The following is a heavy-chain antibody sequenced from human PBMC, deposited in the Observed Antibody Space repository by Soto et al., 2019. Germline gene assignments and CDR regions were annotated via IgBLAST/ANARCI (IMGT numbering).Heavy chain of an antibody. CDR2: IYHSGST. Sequence: PSETPSLTCAVSGGSMSSGCYFWSWIRQPPGKGLEWIGYIYHSGSTYYNPSLKSRVTISVDRSKNQFSLKLSSVTAADTAVYYCARGLGPWGQGTLVTVSS. V-gene: IGHV4-30-2*01. CDR1: GGSMSSGCYF. CDR3: ARGLGP. D-gene: IGHD3-10*01. J-gene: IGHJ5*02.